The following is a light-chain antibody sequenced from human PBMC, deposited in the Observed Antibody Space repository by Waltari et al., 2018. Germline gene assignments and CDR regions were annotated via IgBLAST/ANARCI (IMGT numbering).Light chain of an antibody. CDR1: QSVSRT. Sequence: EIVFTQSPGTLSLSPGERATLSCRASQSVSRTLAWYQQKPGQAPRLLSYDASSRATGIPDRFSGSGSGTDFSLTISRLEPEDFAVYYCQKYGTLPATFGQGTKWEIK. CDR3: QKYGTLPAT. CDR2: DAS. V-gene: IGKV3-20*01. J-gene: IGKJ1*01.